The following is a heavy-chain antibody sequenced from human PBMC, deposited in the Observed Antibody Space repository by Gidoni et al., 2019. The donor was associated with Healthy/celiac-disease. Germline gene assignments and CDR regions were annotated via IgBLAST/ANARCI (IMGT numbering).Heavy chain of an antibody. Sequence: QVQLQESGPGLVKPSETLSLTCTVSGGSISSYYWSWIRQPPGKGLEWIGYIYYSGSTNYNPSLKSRVTISVDTSKNQFSLKLSSVTAADTAVYYCARESAVTTVYYYYYMDVWGKGTTVTVSS. J-gene: IGHJ6*03. CDR1: GGSISSYY. V-gene: IGHV4-59*01. CDR3: ARESAVTTVYYYYYMDV. D-gene: IGHD4-17*01. CDR2: IYYSGST.